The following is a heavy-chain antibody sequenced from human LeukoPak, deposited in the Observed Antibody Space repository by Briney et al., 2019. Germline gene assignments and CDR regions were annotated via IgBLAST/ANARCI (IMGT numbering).Heavy chain of an antibody. J-gene: IGHJ3*02. CDR3: ARSIVVAPSPPHAFDI. V-gene: IGHV4-59*01. CDR1: GGSISSYY. CDR2: IYYSGST. Sequence: SETLSLTCTVSGGSISSYYWSWIRQPPGKGLEWIGYIYYSGSTNYNPSLKSRVTISVDTSKNQFSLKLSSVTAADTAVYYCARSIVVAPSPPHAFDIWGQGTMVTVSS. D-gene: IGHD2-2*01.